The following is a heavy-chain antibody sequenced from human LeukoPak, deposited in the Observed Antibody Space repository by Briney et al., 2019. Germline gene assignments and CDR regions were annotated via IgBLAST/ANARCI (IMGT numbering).Heavy chain of an antibody. J-gene: IGHJ4*02. CDR2: IKSKTDGGTT. D-gene: IGHD5-12*01. V-gene: IGHV3-15*01. CDR3: TTEGGYGLGDVDY. Sequence: PGGSLRLSCAASGFTFSNAWMSWVRQAPGKGLEWVGRIKSKTDGGTTDYAAPVKGRFTISRDDSKNTLYLQMNSLKTEDTAVYYCTTEGGYGLGDVDYWGQGTLVTVSS. CDR1: GFTFSNAW.